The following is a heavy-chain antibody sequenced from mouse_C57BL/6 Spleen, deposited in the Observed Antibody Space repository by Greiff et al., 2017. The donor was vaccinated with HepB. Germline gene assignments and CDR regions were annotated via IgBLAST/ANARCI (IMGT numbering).Heavy chain of an antibody. CDR2: ISSGSSTI. CDR3: ATITTVVEDAMDY. J-gene: IGHJ4*01. V-gene: IGHV5-17*01. CDR1: GFTFSDYG. D-gene: IGHD1-1*01. Sequence: EVQGVESGGGLVKPGGSLKLSCAASGFTFSDYGMHWVRQAPEKGLEWVAYISSGSSTIYYADTVKGRFTISRDNAKNTLFLQMTSLRSEDTAMYYCATITTVVEDAMDYWGQGTSVTVSS.